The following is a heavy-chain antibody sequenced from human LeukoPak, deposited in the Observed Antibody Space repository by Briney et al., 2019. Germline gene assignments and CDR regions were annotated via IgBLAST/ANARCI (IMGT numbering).Heavy chain of an antibody. D-gene: IGHD3-22*01. Sequence: ASVKVSCKASGYTFIGYYMHWVRQAPGQGLEWMGWINPNSGGTNYAQKFQGRVTMTRDTSISTAYMELSRLRSDDTAVYYCAREGYYDSSGYSNWFDPWGQGTLVTVSS. J-gene: IGHJ5*02. CDR1: GYTFIGYY. V-gene: IGHV1-2*02. CDR3: AREGYYDSSGYSNWFDP. CDR2: INPNSGGT.